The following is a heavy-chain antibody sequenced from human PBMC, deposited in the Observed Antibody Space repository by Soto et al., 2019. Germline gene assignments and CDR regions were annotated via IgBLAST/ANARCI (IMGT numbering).Heavy chain of an antibody. Sequence: EVQLVESGGGLVQPGGSLRLSCAASGFTFSSYSMNWVRQAPGKGLEWVSYISSSSSTIYYADSVKGRFTISRDNAKNSLYLQMNSLRGEDTAVYYCARDAYDSSGYYIYFDYWGQGTLVTVSS. CDR1: GFTFSSYS. CDR2: ISSSSSTI. D-gene: IGHD3-22*01. V-gene: IGHV3-48*01. J-gene: IGHJ4*02. CDR3: ARDAYDSSGYYIYFDY.